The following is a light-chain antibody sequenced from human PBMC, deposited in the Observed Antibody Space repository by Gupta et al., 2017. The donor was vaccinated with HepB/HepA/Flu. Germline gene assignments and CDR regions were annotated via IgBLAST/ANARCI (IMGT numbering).Light chain of an antibody. J-gene: IGKJ1*01. CDR2: DAT. Sequence: DIQMTHSPSSLSASVGERVTITCRASQSISSSLNWYQQRPGKAPNLLIYDATTLQRGVPSRFSGSGSGTDFSLRIVSRQPEDFVTYYYRQNYRTPKTFGQGTRVEVK. CDR1: QSISSS. V-gene: IGKV1-39*01. CDR3: RQNYRTPKT.